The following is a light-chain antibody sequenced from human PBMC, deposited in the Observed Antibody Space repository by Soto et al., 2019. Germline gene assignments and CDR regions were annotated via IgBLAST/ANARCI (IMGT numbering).Light chain of an antibody. J-gene: IGLJ1*01. CDR2: DVS. CDR3: NSYTSNSTLDV. CDR1: TRDVGGHNY. V-gene: IGLV2-14*03. Sequence: QSVLTQPASVSGSPGQSITISCTGITRDVGGHNYVSWYQHHPGKAPKLLIYDVSYRPSGVSNRFSGSKSGNTASLTISGLQAEDEADNYCNSYTSNSTLDVFGTGTKVTVL.